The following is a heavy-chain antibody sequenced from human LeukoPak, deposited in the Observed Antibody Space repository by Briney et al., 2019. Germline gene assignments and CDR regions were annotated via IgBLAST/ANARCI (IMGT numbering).Heavy chain of an antibody. CDR3: ARDFPAAGILYY. CDR1: GYTFTSYG. J-gene: IGHJ4*02. CDR2: ISAYNGNT. V-gene: IGHV1-18*01. Sequence: ASVKVSCKASGYTFTSYGISWVRQAPGQGLEWMRWISAYNGNTNYAQKLQGRVTMTTDTSTSTAYMELRSLRSDDTAVYYCARDFPAAGILYYWGQGTLVTVSS. D-gene: IGHD6-13*01.